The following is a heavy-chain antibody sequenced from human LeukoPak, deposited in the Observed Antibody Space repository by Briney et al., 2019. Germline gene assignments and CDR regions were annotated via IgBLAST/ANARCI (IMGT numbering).Heavy chain of an antibody. D-gene: IGHD4-17*01. V-gene: IGHV4-59*01. Sequence: PSETLSLTCTVSGGSISSYYWSWIRQPPGKGLEWIGYIYYSGSTNYNPSLKSRVTISVDTSKNQFSLKLSSVTAADTAVYYCARYTTVTSTFDYWGQETLVTVSS. J-gene: IGHJ4*02. CDR3: ARYTTVTSTFDY. CDR2: IYYSGST. CDR1: GGSISSYY.